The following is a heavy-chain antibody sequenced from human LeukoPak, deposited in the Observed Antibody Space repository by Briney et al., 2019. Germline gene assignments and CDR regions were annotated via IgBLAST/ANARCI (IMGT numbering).Heavy chain of an antibody. CDR1: GGSISSYY. J-gene: IGHJ6*03. CDR2: IYSSGST. CDR3: ARHDSSGYYADYYYMDV. V-gene: IGHV4-4*07. D-gene: IGHD3-22*01. Sequence: PSETLSLTCTVSGGSISSYYWSWIRQAAGKGLEWIGRIYSSGSTRCNPSLKTRVTISVDTSKNQVSLKVSSVTAADTAVYYCARHDSSGYYADYYYMDVWGKGTTVTVSS.